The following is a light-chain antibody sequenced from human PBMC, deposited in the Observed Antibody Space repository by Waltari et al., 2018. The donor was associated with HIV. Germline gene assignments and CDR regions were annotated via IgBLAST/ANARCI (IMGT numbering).Light chain of an antibody. V-gene: IGLV1-40*01. CDR1: SSNIGARFD. J-gene: IGLJ2*01. Sequence: SVLTQPPSVSGAPGQRVTISCTGSSSNIGARFDVHWYQQLPGTAPKLLIYVNNKRPPGVPDRFSGSKSGTSASLAITGLQAEDEADYYCQSYDSSLSGSVFGGGTKLTVL. CDR3: QSYDSSLSGSV. CDR2: VNN.